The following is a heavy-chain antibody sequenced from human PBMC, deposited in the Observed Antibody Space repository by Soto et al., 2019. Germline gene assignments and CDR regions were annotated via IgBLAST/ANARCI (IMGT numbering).Heavy chain of an antibody. Sequence: SGTLSITCAVSGGSIRISGYYWGGIRQPPGTGLEWIGSIYYSGSTYYNPSLKSRVTISVDTSKNQFSLKLSSVTAADTAVYYCARPGIVDFWSGYYYYYGMDVWGQATTVTVSS. CDR3: ARPGIVDFWSGYYYYYGMDV. J-gene: IGHJ6*02. CDR2: IYYSGST. D-gene: IGHD3-3*01. CDR1: GGSIRISGYY. V-gene: IGHV4-39*01.